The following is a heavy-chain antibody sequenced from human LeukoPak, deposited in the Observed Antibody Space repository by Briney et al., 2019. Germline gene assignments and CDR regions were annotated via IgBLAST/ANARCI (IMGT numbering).Heavy chain of an antibody. V-gene: IGHV1-24*01. CDR3: ATSLPPDGIVGATVDWFDP. CDR2: LDPEDGET. D-gene: IGHD1-26*01. Sequence: ASVKVSCKVSGYTLSEVAMHWVRQAPGKGLERMGGLDPEDGETIYAREFQGRVTMTEDTSTDTAYMELSSLSSEDTAVYYCATSLPPDGIVGATVDWFDPWGQGTLVTVSS. J-gene: IGHJ5*02. CDR1: GYTLSEVA.